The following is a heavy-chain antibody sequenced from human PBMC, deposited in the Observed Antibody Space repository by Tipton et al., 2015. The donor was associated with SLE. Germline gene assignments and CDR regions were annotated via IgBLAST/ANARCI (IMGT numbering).Heavy chain of an antibody. Sequence: TLSLTCAVYGGSFSGYYWSWIRQPPGKGLEWIGEINHSGSTNYNPSLKSRVTISVDTSKNQFSLKLSSVTAADTAVYYCARGGRCLEWLTYWGQGTLVTVSS. V-gene: IGHV4-34*01. J-gene: IGHJ4*02. D-gene: IGHD3-3*01. CDR3: ARGGRCLEWLTY. CDR1: GGSFSGYY. CDR2: INHSGST.